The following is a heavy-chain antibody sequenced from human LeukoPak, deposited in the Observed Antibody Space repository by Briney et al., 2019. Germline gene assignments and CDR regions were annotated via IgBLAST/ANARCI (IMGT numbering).Heavy chain of an antibody. CDR2: IYPDDSDI. CDR3: ARRLMYYYDTSGYDVAFDI. V-gene: IGHV5-51*01. Sequence: KVSCKASGYTFTSYWIGWVRQMPGKGLEWMGIIYPDDSDITYSPSFQGQGTISADKSISTPYLQWNSLKASDTAMYYCARRLMYYYDTSGYDVAFDIWGQGTMVTVSS. CDR1: GYTFTSYW. J-gene: IGHJ3*02. D-gene: IGHD3-22*01.